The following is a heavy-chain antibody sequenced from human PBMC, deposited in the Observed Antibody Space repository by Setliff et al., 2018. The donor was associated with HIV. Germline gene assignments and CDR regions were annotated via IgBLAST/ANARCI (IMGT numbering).Heavy chain of an antibody. J-gene: IGHJ4*02. CDR2: IYASGST. Sequence: SETLSLTCSVSGDSTSKYSWSWIRQPAGKGLEWIGRIYASGSTNYKPSLKGRVTMSVDTSKNQLTLKLTSLTAADTGVYYCAGDFLNAGFDYWGRGSLVTVSS. CDR3: AGDFLNAGFDY. V-gene: IGHV4-4*07. CDR1: GDSTSKYS.